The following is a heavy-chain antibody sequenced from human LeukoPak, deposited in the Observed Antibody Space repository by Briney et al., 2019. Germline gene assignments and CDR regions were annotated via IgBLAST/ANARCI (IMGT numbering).Heavy chain of an antibody. CDR2: INWNGGGT. D-gene: IGHD6-19*01. Sequence: PGGSLRLSCAASGFTFDDYYMSWVREAPGKGLEWVSGINWNGGGTGYADSVKGRFTISRDNARNSLYVQMNSLRAEDTALYYCARIAMAGIGDGFDIWGQGTMVTVSS. V-gene: IGHV3-20*04. CDR3: ARIAMAGIGDGFDI. J-gene: IGHJ3*02. CDR1: GFTFDDYY.